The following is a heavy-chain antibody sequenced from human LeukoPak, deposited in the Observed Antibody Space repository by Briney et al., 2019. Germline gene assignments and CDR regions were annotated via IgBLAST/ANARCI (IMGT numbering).Heavy chain of an antibody. V-gene: IGHV3-74*01. Sequence: GGSLRLSCAVSGLTLSNVWMHWVRQVPGQGLVWVSRINSAGSSTVYADSVKGRFTISRDNAKNMLYLQMNSLRAEDTAVYYCASFRDSDNWGQGTMVTVSS. D-gene: IGHD2-21*01. J-gene: IGHJ3*02. CDR3: ASFRDSDN. CDR2: INSAGSST. CDR1: GLTLSNVW.